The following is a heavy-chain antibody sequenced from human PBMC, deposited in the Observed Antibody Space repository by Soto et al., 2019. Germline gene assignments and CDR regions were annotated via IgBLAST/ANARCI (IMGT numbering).Heavy chain of an antibody. CDR1: GFNFSTSG. J-gene: IGHJ6*02. D-gene: IGHD6-19*01. V-gene: IGHV3-30*18. CDR2: ISNDGSRQ. CDR3: AKGYSSGWYWRRKDYYYGMDV. Sequence: GGSLRLSCAASGFNFSTSGMDWVRQVPGKGLEWVAVISNDGSRQYYAESVKGRFTISRDNSKKIVYLQMNSLRAEDTAVYYCAKGYSSGWYWRRKDYYYGMDVWGQGTTVTVSS.